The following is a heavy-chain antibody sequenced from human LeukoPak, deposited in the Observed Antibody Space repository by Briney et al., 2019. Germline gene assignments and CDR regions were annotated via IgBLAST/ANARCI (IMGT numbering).Heavy chain of an antibody. CDR2: INPSGGTT. J-gene: IGHJ4*02. D-gene: IGHD3-22*01. V-gene: IGHV1-46*01. CDR1: GYTFTTYY. Sequence: ASVKLSCETSGYTFTTYYIHWVRQAPGQGLEWLGIINPSGGTTTYAQKFQGRVTMTRDTSTSTVYMELNTLRSEDTAVYYCAGGSNYYYDVTADYPRYWGQGTLVTVSS. CDR3: AGGSNYYYDVTADYPRY.